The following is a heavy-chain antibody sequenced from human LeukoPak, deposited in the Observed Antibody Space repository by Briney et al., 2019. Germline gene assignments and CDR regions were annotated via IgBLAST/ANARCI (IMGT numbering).Heavy chain of an antibody. CDR1: GFTFSSYA. CDR3: AKGTCSGTRCYTGGLNH. D-gene: IGHD2-2*02. Sequence: SGGSLRLSCAASGFTFSSYAMSWVRQAPGKGLEWVSAISGDGGSTYYADSVKGRFTISRDNSKNTLYLQMSSLRAEDTAIYYCAKGTCSGTRCYTGGLNHWGQGTLVTVS. CDR2: ISGDGGST. V-gene: IGHV3-23*01. J-gene: IGHJ5*02.